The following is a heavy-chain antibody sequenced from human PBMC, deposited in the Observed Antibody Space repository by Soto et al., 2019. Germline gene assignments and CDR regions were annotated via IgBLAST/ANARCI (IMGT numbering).Heavy chain of an antibody. CDR3: AREGSGYYWDYFDY. CDR2: ISYDGSNK. D-gene: IGHD3-22*01. CDR1: GFTFRSYA. V-gene: IGHV3-30-3*01. J-gene: IGHJ4*02. Sequence: GGSLRLSCAASGFTFRSYAMHWVRQAPGKGLEWVAVISYDGSNKYYADSVKGRFTISRDNSKNTLYLQMNSLRAEDTAVYYCAREGSGYYWDYFDYWGQGTQVTVSS.